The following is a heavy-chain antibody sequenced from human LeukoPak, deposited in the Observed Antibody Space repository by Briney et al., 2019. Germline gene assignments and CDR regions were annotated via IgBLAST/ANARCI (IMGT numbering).Heavy chain of an antibody. V-gene: IGHV3-7*04. D-gene: IGHD6-19*01. CDR2: IKQDGSEK. Sequence: GGSLRLSCAASGFTFSSYWMSWVRQAPGKGLEWVANIKQDGSEKYYVDSVKGRFTISRDNAKNSLYLQMNSLRAEDTAVYYCARARELYSSGQFLLCFDYWGQGTLVTVSS. CDR3: ARARELYSSGQFLLCFDY. CDR1: GFTFSSYW. J-gene: IGHJ4*02.